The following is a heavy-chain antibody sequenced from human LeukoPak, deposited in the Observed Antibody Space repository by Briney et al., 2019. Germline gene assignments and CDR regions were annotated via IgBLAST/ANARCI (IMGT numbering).Heavy chain of an antibody. Sequence: ASVKVSCKASGGTFSSYAISWVRQAPGQGLEWMGRIIPILGIANYAQKFQGRVTITADKSTSTAYMELSSLRSEDTAVYYCAKALRFLSYYGMDVWGQGTTVTVSS. CDR1: GGTFSSYA. CDR2: IIPILGIA. CDR3: AKALRFLSYYGMDV. D-gene: IGHD3-3*01. V-gene: IGHV1-69*04. J-gene: IGHJ6*02.